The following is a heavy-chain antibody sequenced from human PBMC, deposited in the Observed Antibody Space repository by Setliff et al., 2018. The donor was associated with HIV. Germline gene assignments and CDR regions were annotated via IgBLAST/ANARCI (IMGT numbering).Heavy chain of an antibody. CDR1: GFTFSDFW. D-gene: IGHD3-22*01. CDR3: AREVVVITPLYFDY. CDR2: ISPDGSRN. Sequence: PGGSLRLSCEASGFTFSDFWMHWVRQAPGKGLEWVASISPDGSRNYCVGSVKGRFTASRDNAKSSLYLQMNSLRAEDTAVYYCAREVVVITPLYFDYWGQGTLVTVSS. V-gene: IGHV3-7*03. J-gene: IGHJ4*02.